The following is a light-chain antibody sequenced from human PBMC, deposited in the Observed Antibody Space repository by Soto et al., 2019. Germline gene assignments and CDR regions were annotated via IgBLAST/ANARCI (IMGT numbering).Light chain of an antibody. CDR3: QQYNTYSLT. Sequence: DVQLTHSPSFLSASVGDRVTIACRASQSIRRWLAWYQQKPGKAPKLLIFDASTLESGVPSRFSGSGSGTEFTLTISSLQPDDFATYHCQQYNTYSLTFGGGTKVDIK. V-gene: IGKV1-5*01. CDR2: DAS. J-gene: IGKJ4*01. CDR1: QSIRRW.